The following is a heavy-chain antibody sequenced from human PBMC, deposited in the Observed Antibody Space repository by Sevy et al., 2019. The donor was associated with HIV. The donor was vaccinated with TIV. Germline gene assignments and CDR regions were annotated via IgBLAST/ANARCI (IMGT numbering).Heavy chain of an antibody. J-gene: IGHJ4*02. CDR3: VKTPMAEAAPFFDF. D-gene: IGHD6-19*01. Sequence: GGSLRLSCVGSGFTFEDYALHWVRQAPGKGLEWVSGISWNSGSLDYADSVRGRFTIFRDNAKKTQYLQMDRLRSEDTALYHCVKTPMAEAAPFFDFWGQGTAVTVSS. V-gene: IGHV3-9*01. CDR2: ISWNSGSL. CDR1: GFTFEDYA.